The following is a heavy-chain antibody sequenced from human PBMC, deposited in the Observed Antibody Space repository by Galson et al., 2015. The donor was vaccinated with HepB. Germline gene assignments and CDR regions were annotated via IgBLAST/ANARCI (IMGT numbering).Heavy chain of an antibody. CDR2: IWYDGSNK. J-gene: IGHJ4*02. D-gene: IGHD3-10*01. CDR1: GFTFSTYG. V-gene: IGHV3-33*08. Sequence: SLRLSCAASGFTFSTYGMHWVRQAPGKGLEWVAVIWYDGSNKNYAESVKGRFTISRDNSKNTLYLQMNSLRAEDTAVYYCARADYYGSGSYYSLLDYWGQGSLVTVSS. CDR3: ARADYYGSGSYYSLLDY.